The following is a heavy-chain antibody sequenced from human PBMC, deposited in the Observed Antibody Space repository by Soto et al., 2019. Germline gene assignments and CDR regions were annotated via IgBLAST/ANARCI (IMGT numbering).Heavy chain of an antibody. D-gene: IGHD3-16*01. J-gene: IGHJ4*02. CDR2: FVPLFGTT. Sequence: QLVQSGSEVKKPGSSVKVSCQASGGTFSGYVVTWVRQAPGPGLEWMGEFVPLFGTTNYAQRFSGRITITAEESTSTSYMEPRTLRSDDTAVYYCATHGLGVSSPPYFANWGQGTLVTVSS. CDR3: ATHGLGVSSPPYFAN. CDR1: GGTFSGYV. V-gene: IGHV1-69*01.